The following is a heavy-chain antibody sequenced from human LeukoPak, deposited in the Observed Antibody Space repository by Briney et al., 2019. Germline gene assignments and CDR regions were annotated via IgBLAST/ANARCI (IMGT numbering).Heavy chain of an antibody. CDR2: TYHSGST. D-gene: IGHD4-17*01. J-gene: IGHJ5*02. CDR3: ATADYGDWFDP. Sequence: SETLSLTCAVSGYSISSGYYWGWIRQPPGKGREWIGSTYHSGSTYYNPSLTSRVTISVDTSKNQFSLKLSSVTAADTAVYYCATADYGDWFDPWGQGTLVTVSS. V-gene: IGHV4-38-2*01. CDR1: GYSISSGYY.